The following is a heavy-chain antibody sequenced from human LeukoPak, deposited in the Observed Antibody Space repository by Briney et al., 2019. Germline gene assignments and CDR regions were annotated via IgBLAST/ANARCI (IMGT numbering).Heavy chain of an antibody. CDR2: INHSGST. D-gene: IGHD3-3*01. CDR3: ARGGYITIFGVVIRAPYYFDY. J-gene: IGHJ4*02. CDR1: GGSFSGYY. V-gene: IGHV4-34*01. Sequence: SETLSLTCAVYGGSFSGYYWSWIRQPPGKGLEWIGEINHSGSTNYNPSLKSRVTISVDTSKNQFSLKLSSVTAADTAVYYCARGGYITIFGVVIRAPYYFDYWGQGTLSPSPQ.